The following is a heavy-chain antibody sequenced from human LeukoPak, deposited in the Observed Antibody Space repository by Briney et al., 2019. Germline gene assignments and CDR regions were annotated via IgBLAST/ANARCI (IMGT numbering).Heavy chain of an antibody. V-gene: IGHV4-61*02. Sequence: SETLSLTCTVSGGSISSGDYYWTWIRQPAGKGLEWIGRIHTTGGTSYNPSLKNRVTISVDTSKHQLSLKLSSVTAADTAVYYCARDRGISAARGVPSWFDPWGQGTLVTVSS. CDR2: IHTTGGT. J-gene: IGHJ5*02. CDR3: ARDRGISAARGVPSWFDP. D-gene: IGHD3-10*01. CDR1: GGSISSGDYY.